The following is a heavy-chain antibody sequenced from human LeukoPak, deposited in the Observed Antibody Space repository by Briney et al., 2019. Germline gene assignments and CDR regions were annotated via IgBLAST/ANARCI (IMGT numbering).Heavy chain of an antibody. D-gene: IGHD4-11*01. Sequence: GGSLRLSCAASGFTVSTNYMSWVRQAPGKGLEWVSVIYIGSSTHYADSVKGRFTISRDNSKNTLYLQMNSLRAEDTAVYYCARARLDYNNYFDYWGQGTLVTVSS. V-gene: IGHV3-66*02. J-gene: IGHJ4*02. CDR2: IYIGSST. CDR3: ARARLDYNNYFDY. CDR1: GFTVSTNY.